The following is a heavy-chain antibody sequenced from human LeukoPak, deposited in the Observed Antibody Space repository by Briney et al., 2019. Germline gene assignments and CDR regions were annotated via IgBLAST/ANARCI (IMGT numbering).Heavy chain of an antibody. V-gene: IGHV4-59*01. CDR2: IYYSGST. Sequence: PSETLSLTCTVSGGSISSYYWSWIRQPPGKGLEWIGYIYYSGSTNYNPSLKSRVTISVDTSKNQFSLKPSSVTAADTAVYYCARSIAARPFDYWGQGTLVTVSS. CDR1: GGSISSYY. CDR3: ARSIAARPFDY. D-gene: IGHD6-6*01. J-gene: IGHJ4*02.